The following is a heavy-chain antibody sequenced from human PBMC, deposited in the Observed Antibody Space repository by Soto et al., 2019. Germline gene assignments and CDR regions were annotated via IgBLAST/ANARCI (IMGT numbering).Heavy chain of an antibody. D-gene: IGHD6-19*01. V-gene: IGHV3-33*01. CDR2: IWYDGSNK. Sequence: GGSLRLSCAASGFTFSSYGMHWVRQAPGKGLEWVAVIWYDGSNKYYADSVKGRFTISRDNSKNTLYLQMNSLRAEDTAVYYCARAPLSIAVAGTFSQTAGIDYWGQGTLVTVSS. CDR3: ARAPLSIAVAGTFSQTAGIDY. CDR1: GFTFSSYG. J-gene: IGHJ4*02.